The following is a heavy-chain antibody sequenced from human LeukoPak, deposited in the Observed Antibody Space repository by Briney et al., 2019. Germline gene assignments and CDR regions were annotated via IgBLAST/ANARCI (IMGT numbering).Heavy chain of an antibody. Sequence: SETLSLTCTVSGDSMRSYFWSWIRQPPGKGLEWIGYIYYSGAINYNPSLKSRVTISVDTSKNQFSLKLSSVTAADTAVYYCARHYYGDFSFDYWGQGTLVTVSS. D-gene: IGHD4-17*01. V-gene: IGHV4-59*08. CDR3: ARHYYGDFSFDY. J-gene: IGHJ4*02. CDR2: IYYSGAI. CDR1: GDSMRSYF.